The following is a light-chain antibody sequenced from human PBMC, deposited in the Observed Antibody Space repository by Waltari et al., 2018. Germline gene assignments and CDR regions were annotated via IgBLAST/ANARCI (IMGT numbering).Light chain of an antibody. CDR2: SDD. V-gene: IGLV1-44*01. CDR3: ATWDNSLEGWL. J-gene: IGLJ2*01. CDR1: SNT. Sequence: QSVLTHPPSASGTPGQSIIISCPSTSNTVNWFQQVPGAAPKLLIFSDDQLPSGVPARFSGSRSGTSASLAISGLHSEDEADYYCATWDNSLEGWLFGGGTKVTV.